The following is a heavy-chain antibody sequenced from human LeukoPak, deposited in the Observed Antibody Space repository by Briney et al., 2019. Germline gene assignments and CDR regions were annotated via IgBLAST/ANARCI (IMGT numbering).Heavy chain of an antibody. CDR3: ARDMTRAVPIPGTYYYAYAMDV. CDR2: VYYRGNT. CDR1: GGSISSSF. J-gene: IGHJ6*02. D-gene: IGHD6-13*01. V-gene: IGHV4-59*01. Sequence: SEALSLTCTVPGGSISSSFWNWVRQSPGEGLGWVGYVYYRGNTNYNPSFKSRVTISVDTSKNQFSLELSSVTAADTAVYYCARDMTRAVPIPGTYYYAYAMDVWGQGTTVTVSS.